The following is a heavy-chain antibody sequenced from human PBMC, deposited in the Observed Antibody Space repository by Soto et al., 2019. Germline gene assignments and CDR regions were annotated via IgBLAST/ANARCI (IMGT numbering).Heavy chain of an antibody. J-gene: IGHJ4*02. CDR1: GYTFTSYA. CDR3: AREGPYSSSPPGQFRNGGFDY. Sequence: GASVKVSCKASGYTFTSYAMHWVRQAPGQRLEWMGWINAGNGNTKYSQKFQGRVTITRDTSASTAYMELSSLRSEDTAVYYCAREGPYSSSPPGQFRNGGFDYWGQGTLVTVSS. CDR2: INAGNGNT. V-gene: IGHV1-3*01. D-gene: IGHD6-6*01.